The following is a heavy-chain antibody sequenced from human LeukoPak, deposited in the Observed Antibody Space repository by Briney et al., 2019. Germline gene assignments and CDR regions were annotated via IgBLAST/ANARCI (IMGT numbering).Heavy chain of an antibody. CDR3: ARDQSAHYYYYMDV. J-gene: IGHJ6*03. CDR1: GGSISSYY. CDR2: IYTSGST. V-gene: IGHV4-4*07. Sequence: SETLSLTCTVSGGSISSYYWSWIRQPAGKGLEWIGRIYTSGSTNCNPSLKSRVTMSVDTSKNQFSLKLSSVTAADTAVYYCARDQSAHYYYYMDVWGKGTTVTVSS.